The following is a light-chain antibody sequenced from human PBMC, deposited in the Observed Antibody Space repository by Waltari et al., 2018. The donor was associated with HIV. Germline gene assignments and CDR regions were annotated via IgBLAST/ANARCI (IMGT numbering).Light chain of an antibody. CDR2: RSN. J-gene: IGLJ3*02. CDR3: ASWDDRLSAIV. CDR1: SYNIGSNF. V-gene: IGLV1-47*01. Sequence: QSVLTQPPSASGTPGQRVTMTCSGSSYNIGSNFVSWYKQVPGTAPKLLVFRSNERPAGVPDRFAGSKSDTSASPAISDLRSDDEADYYCASWDDRLSAIVFGGGTKLTVL.